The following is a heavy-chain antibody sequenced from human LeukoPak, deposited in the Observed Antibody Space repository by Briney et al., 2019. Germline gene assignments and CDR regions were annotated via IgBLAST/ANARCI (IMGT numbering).Heavy chain of an antibody. D-gene: IGHD6-13*01. Sequence: PGGSLRLSCAASGFTFSTYSMNWVRQAPGKGLEWVSSIRSSSSYIYYADSVKGRFTISRDNAKNSLYLQMNSLRAEDTAVYYCARSPVRIAAPGRAFDYWGQGTLVTVSS. CDR1: GFTFSTYS. V-gene: IGHV3-21*01. J-gene: IGHJ4*02. CDR2: IRSSSSYI. CDR3: ARSPVRIAAPGRAFDY.